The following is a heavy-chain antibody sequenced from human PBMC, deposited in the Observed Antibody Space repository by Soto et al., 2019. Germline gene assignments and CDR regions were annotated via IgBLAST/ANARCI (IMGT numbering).Heavy chain of an antibody. CDR2: INPNSGGT. D-gene: IGHD4-4*01. CDR1: GYTFTGYY. J-gene: IGHJ6*02. CDR3: AREGPCSNYYYYYGMDV. Sequence: ASVKVSCKASGYTFTGYYMHWVRQAPGQGLEWMGWINPNSGGTNYAQKFQGRVTMTRDTSISTAYMELSRLRSDDTAVYYCAREGPCSNYYYYYGMDVWGQGTTVTVSS. V-gene: IGHV1-2*02.